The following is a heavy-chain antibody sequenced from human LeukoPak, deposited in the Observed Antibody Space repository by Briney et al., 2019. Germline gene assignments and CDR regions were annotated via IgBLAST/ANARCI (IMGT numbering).Heavy chain of an antibody. J-gene: IGHJ6*02. Sequence: PGRSLRLSCAASGFTFSSYAMHWVRQAPGKGLEWVAVISYDGSNKYYADSVKGRFTISRDNSKNTLYLQMSSLRAEDTAVYYCARDHYDILTGYYKDYYYGMDVWGQGTTVTVSS. V-gene: IGHV3-30-3*01. CDR3: ARDHYDILTGYYKDYYYGMDV. CDR1: GFTFSSYA. D-gene: IGHD3-9*01. CDR2: ISYDGSNK.